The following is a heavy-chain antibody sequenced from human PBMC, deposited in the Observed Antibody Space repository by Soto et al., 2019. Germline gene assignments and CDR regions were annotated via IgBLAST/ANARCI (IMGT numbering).Heavy chain of an antibody. Sequence: EVHLLESGGGLVQPGGSLRLSCAASGFAFNSYAMNWVRQAPGKGLEWVSSITGGSTYYADSGRGRFTISRDNSKNTLYQQMNSLRAEDTALYYCAKERDYSLTRSFDICGQGTIVTVSS. V-gene: IGHV3-23*01. CDR1: GFAFNSYA. J-gene: IGHJ3*02. CDR2: SITGGST. D-gene: IGHD4-4*01. CDR3: AKERDYSLTRSFDI.